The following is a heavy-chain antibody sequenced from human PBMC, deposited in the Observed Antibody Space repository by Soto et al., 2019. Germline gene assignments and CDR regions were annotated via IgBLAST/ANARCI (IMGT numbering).Heavy chain of an antibody. CDR2: INSDGSST. D-gene: IGHD5-12*01. CDR3: ARVRLRYSGYDDFDY. V-gene: IGHV3-74*01. Sequence: EVQLVDSGGGLVQPGGSLRLSCAASGFTFSSYWMHWVRQAPGKGLVWVSRINSDGSSTSYADSVKGRFTISRDNAKNTLYLQMNSLRAEDTAVYYCARVRLRYSGYDDFDYWGQGTLVTVSS. CDR1: GFTFSSYW. J-gene: IGHJ4*02.